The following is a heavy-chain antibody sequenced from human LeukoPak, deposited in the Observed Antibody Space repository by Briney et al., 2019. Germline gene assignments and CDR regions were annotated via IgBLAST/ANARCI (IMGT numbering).Heavy chain of an antibody. J-gene: IGHJ4*02. V-gene: IGHV3-43*02. CDR1: GLNFDDSA. CDR3: AKESGKFDY. Sequence: GGSLRLSCVASGLNFDDSAMHWVRQAQGKGLEWVSLISADGGSTFSADSVKGRFSISRDNSKNSLYLQMNSLRSEDTAMYYCAKESGKFDYWGQGALVAVSS. CDR2: ISADGGST.